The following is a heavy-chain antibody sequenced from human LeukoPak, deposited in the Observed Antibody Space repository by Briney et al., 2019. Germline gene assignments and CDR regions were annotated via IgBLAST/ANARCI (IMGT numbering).Heavy chain of an antibody. Sequence: GGSLRLSCTVSGFTVSTNSMSWVRQAPGKGLEWVSFIYSDNTHCSDSVKGRFTISRDNSKNTLYLQMNSLRAEDTAVYYCARDQGFSYYFYYMDVWGKGTTVTVSS. D-gene: IGHD3-3*01. V-gene: IGHV3-53*01. CDR3: ARDQGFSYYFYYMDV. CDR2: IYSDNT. J-gene: IGHJ6*03. CDR1: GFTVSTNS.